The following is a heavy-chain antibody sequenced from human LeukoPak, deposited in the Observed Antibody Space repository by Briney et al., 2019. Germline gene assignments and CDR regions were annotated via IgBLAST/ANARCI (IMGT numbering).Heavy chain of an antibody. CDR3: ARDGSREYSYGYSDY. V-gene: IGHV3-7*01. CDR2: INQDASAK. J-gene: IGHJ4*02. CDR1: GFTFSSYL. Sequence: SGGSLRLSCAASGFTFSSYLMNWVRQAPGKGLEWVATINQDASAKYYVDSVKGRFTISRDNAKNSLYLQMNSLRAEDTAVYYCARDGSREYSYGYSDYWGQGTLVTVSS. D-gene: IGHD5-18*01.